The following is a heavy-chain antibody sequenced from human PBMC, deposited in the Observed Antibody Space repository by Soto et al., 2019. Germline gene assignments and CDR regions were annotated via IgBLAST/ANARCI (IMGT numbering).Heavy chain of an antibody. Sequence: SETLSLTCAVSGYSISSGYYWGWIRQPPGKGLEWIGSIYHSGSTYYNPSLKSRVTISVDTSKNQFSLKLCSVTAADAAVYYCARDIVVVVAGLYYFDYWGQGTLVTVSS. CDR1: GYSISSGYY. D-gene: IGHD2-15*01. CDR3: ARDIVVVVAGLYYFDY. J-gene: IGHJ4*02. V-gene: IGHV4-38-2*02. CDR2: IYHSGST.